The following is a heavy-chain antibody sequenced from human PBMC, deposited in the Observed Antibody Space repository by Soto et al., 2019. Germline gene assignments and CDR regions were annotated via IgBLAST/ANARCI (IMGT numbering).Heavy chain of an antibody. D-gene: IGHD3-16*01. CDR2: IIPIFGTA. Sequence: SVKVSCKASGGTFSSYAISWVRQAPGQGLEWMGGIIPIFGTANYAQKFQGRVTITADESTSTAYMELSSLRSEDTAVYYCARDGGGGGGVKYGMDVWGQGTTVTVSS. V-gene: IGHV1-69*13. CDR3: ARDGGGGGGVKYGMDV. J-gene: IGHJ6*02. CDR1: GGTFSSYA.